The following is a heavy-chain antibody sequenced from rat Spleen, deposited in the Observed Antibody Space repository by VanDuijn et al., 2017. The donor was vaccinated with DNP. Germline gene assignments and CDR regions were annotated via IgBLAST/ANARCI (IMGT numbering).Heavy chain of an antibody. J-gene: IGHJ2*01. CDR3: IRDTAY. CDR2: ITNGGGTT. CDR1: GFTFSNYG. Sequence: EVQLVESGGGLVQPGRSLKLSCAASGFTFSNYGMHWIRQAPTKGLEWVASITNGGGTTYYRDSVKGRFTISRDNGKSTLYLQMDSLRSEDTATYYCIRDTAYWGQGVMVTVSS. V-gene: IGHV5-19*01. D-gene: IGHD1-11*01.